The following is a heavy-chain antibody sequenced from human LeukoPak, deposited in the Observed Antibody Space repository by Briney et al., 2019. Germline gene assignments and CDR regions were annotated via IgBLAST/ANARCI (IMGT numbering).Heavy chain of an antibody. CDR3: AREGGLRELPYYMDV. D-gene: IGHD1-26*01. CDR2: ISSSSTYI. V-gene: IGHV3-21*01. J-gene: IGHJ6*03. Sequence: GGSLRLSCEASGFIFGSYAMGWVRQAPGKGLEWVSSISSSSTYIYYADSVKGRFTISRDNAKNSLYLQMNSLRAEDTAVYYCAREGGLRELPYYMDVWGKGTTVTISS. CDR1: GFIFGSYA.